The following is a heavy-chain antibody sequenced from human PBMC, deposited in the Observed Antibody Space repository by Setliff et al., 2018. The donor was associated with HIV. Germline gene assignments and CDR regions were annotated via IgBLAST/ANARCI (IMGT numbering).Heavy chain of an antibody. CDR2: LKTSGDGVTT. J-gene: IGHJ4*02. CDR3: DTDDYPNNGGPPGGPDYLDY. Sequence: GGSLRLSCAASGFNFHQAWVSWVRQSPGKGLEWVGRLKTSGDGVTTDYAAPVKGRFTISRDVSKQTLYLQRNSLKTEDTAVYYCDTDDYPNNGGPPGGPDYLDYWGQGTLVNVAS. CDR1: GFNFHQAW. V-gene: IGHV3-15*01. D-gene: IGHD2-8*01.